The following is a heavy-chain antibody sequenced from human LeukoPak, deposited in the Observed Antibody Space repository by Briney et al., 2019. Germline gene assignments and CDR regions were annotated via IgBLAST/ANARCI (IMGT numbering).Heavy chain of an antibody. CDR1: GFTFSSYG. CDR3: AKEMEGYYDSSGYYDAFDI. CDR2: IWYDGSNK. J-gene: IGHJ3*02. D-gene: IGHD3-22*01. Sequence: QSGGSLRLSCAASGFTFSSYGMHWVRQAPGKGLEWVAVIWYDGSNKYYADSVKGRFTISRDNSKNTLYLQMNSLRAEDTAMYYCAKEMEGYYDSSGYYDAFDIWGQGTMVTVSS. V-gene: IGHV3-33*06.